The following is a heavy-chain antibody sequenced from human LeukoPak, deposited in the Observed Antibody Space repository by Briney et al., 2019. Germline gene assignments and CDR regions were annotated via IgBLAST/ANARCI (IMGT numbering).Heavy chain of an antibody. CDR3: AKLEMATINAY. Sequence: GGSLRLSCAAHGFTFSSYGMHWVRQAPGKGMEWVAVISYDGSNNYYADSVKGRFTISRDNSKNTLYLQMNSLRAEDTAVYYCAKLEMATINAYWGQGTLVTVSS. V-gene: IGHV3-30*18. D-gene: IGHD5-24*01. CDR1: GFTFSSYG. J-gene: IGHJ4*02. CDR2: ISYDGSNN.